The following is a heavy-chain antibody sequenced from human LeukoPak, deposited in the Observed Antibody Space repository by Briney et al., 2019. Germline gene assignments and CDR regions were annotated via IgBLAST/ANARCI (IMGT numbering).Heavy chain of an antibody. Sequence: GGSLRLSCAASGFTFSSHWMTWVRQAPGKGLEWVSAISGSGGSTYYADSVKGRFTISRDNSKNTLYLQMNSLRAEDTAVYYCAKGWDYYGSGSLFDPWGQGTLVTVSS. CDR1: GFTFSSHW. D-gene: IGHD3-10*01. CDR2: ISGSGGST. J-gene: IGHJ5*02. CDR3: AKGWDYYGSGSLFDP. V-gene: IGHV3-23*01.